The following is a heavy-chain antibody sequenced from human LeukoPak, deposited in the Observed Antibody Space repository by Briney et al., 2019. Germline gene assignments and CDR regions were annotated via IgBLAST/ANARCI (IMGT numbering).Heavy chain of an antibody. CDR3: AGCPKQQLVSGWFDP. Sequence: PSETLSLTCAVYGGSFSDYSWSWIRQPPGKGLEWIGEINHSGSTNYNPSLKSRVTISVDTSKNQFSLKLSSVTAADTAVYYCAGCPKQQLVSGWFDPWGQGTLVTVSS. J-gene: IGHJ5*02. D-gene: IGHD6-13*01. CDR2: INHSGST. V-gene: IGHV4-34*01. CDR1: GGSFSDYS.